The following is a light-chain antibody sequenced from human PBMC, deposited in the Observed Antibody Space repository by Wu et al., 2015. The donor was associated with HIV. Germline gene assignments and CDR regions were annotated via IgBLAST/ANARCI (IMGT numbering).Light chain of an antibody. CDR3: QKYNTAPWT. CDR2: AAS. CDR1: QGITNY. J-gene: IGKJ1*01. Sequence: EIQMTQSPSSLSASVGDRVTITCRASQGITNYLAWYQQKPGKVPKVLIYAASTLQSGAPSRLSGSGSGTDFTLTISSLQPEDVATYYCQKYNTAPWTFGQGTKVEMK. V-gene: IGKV1-27*01.